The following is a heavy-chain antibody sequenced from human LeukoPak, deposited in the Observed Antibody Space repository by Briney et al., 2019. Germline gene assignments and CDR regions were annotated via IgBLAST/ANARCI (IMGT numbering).Heavy chain of an antibody. CDR1: GFTFSSYS. J-gene: IGHJ1*01. Sequence: GGSLRLSRAASGFTFSSYSMNWVRQAPGKGLEWVSSISSSSSYIYYADSVKGRFTISRDNAKNSLYLQMNSLRAEDTAVYYCARDLSGYYSSRGYFQHWGQGTLVTVSS. CDR2: ISSSSSYI. D-gene: IGHD3-22*01. CDR3: ARDLSGYYSSRGYFQH. V-gene: IGHV3-21*01.